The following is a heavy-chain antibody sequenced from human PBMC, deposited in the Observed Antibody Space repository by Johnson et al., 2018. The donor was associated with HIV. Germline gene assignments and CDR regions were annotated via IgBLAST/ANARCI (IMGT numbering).Heavy chain of an antibody. J-gene: IGHJ3*02. CDR2: KRYDGSNK. CDR3: AKDRTGFDAFDI. Sequence: VQLVESGGGVVQPGGSLRLSCAASGFTFSTFGMHWDRQAPGKGLEWVSFKRYDGSNKYYADSVKGRFTISRDNSKNTLYLQMNSLRAEDTAVYYCAKDRTGFDAFDIWGQGTMVTVSS. V-gene: IGHV3-30*02. D-gene: IGHD1-1*01. CDR1: GFTFSTFG.